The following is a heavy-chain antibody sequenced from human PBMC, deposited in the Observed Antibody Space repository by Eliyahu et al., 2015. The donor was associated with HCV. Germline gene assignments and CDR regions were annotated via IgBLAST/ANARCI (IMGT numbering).Heavy chain of an antibody. CDR3: ARHVQQLVYFDY. Sequence: QLQLQESGPGLVKPSETLSLTCTVSGGSISSSSYYWGWIRQPPGKGLEWIGSIYYSGSTYYNPSLKSRVTISVDTSKNQFSLKLSSVTAADTAVYYCARHVQQLVYFDYWGQGTLVTVSS. J-gene: IGHJ4*02. CDR1: GGSISSSSYY. CDR2: IYYSGST. V-gene: IGHV4-39*01. D-gene: IGHD6-13*01.